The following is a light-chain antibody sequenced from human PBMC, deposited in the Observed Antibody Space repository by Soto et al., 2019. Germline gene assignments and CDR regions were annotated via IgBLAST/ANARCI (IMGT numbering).Light chain of an antibody. CDR1: QSILFSSNNKNY. CDR3: QQYYSTPIT. J-gene: IGKJ5*01. CDR2: WAS. V-gene: IGKV4-1*01. Sequence: DIVMTQSPDSLAVSLGEETTINCNSSQSILFSSNNKNYLAWYQQKAGQPPKLLIYWASTRESGVPDRFSGSGSGTDFTLTISSLQAEDVAVYHCQQYYSTPITFGQGTRLEIK.